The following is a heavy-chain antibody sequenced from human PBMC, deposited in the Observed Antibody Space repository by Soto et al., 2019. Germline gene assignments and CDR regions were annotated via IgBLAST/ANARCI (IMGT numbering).Heavy chain of an antibody. CDR2: ISGSGGST. J-gene: IGHJ4*02. D-gene: IGHD3-22*01. CDR1: GFTFSSYA. V-gene: IGHV3-23*01. CDR3: AKDQAYYYDSSGYYYFDY. Sequence: GGSLRLSCTASGFTFSSYAMSWVRQAPGKVLEWVSAISGSGGSTYYADSVKGRFTISRDNSKNTLYLQMNSLRAEDTDVYYCAKDQAYYYDSSGYYYFDYWGQGTLVTVSS.